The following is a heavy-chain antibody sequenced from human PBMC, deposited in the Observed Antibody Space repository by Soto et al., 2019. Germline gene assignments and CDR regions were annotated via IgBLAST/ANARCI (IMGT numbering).Heavy chain of an antibody. Sequence: PGGSLRLSCAASGFTFSAYAMTWVRRAPGKGLEWVSTISGSGIVTYYADSVKGRFTVSRDTSRNTLYLQMNSLRADDTAVYHCATALTDTTDPYSWFDPWGQGTLVTVSS. J-gene: IGHJ5*02. V-gene: IGHV3-23*01. CDR1: GFTFSAYA. CDR2: ISGSGIVT. CDR3: ATALTDTTDPYSWFDP. D-gene: IGHD4-17*01.